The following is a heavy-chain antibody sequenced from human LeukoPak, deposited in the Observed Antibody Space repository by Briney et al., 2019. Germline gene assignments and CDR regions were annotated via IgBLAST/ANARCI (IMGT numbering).Heavy chain of an antibody. CDR1: GFTFNSYS. CDR2: ISSSGSTM. Sequence: GGSLRLTCAASGFTFNSYSMNWVRQAPGKGLEWVTYISSSGSTMYYVDSVKARFTISRDNAKNSLYLQMNSLRDEDTAVYFCAREWDSWGQGTLVTVSS. V-gene: IGHV3-48*02. CDR3: AREWDS. J-gene: IGHJ4*02.